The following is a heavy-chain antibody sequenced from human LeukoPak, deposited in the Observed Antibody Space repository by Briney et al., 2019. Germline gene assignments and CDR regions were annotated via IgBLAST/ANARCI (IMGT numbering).Heavy chain of an antibody. CDR1: GYSFTSYW. J-gene: IGHJ4*02. CDR2: IYPGDCDT. V-gene: IGHV5-51*01. Sequence: GESLKISCKGSGYSFTSYWFGWVRQMPGKGLEGMGIIYPGDCDTRYSPSFQGQITISADKSISTASLQWSSLKASDTAMYYCARAGRYCSSTSCYQYYFDYWGQGTPVTVSS. D-gene: IGHD2-2*01. CDR3: ARAGRYCSSTSCYQYYFDY.